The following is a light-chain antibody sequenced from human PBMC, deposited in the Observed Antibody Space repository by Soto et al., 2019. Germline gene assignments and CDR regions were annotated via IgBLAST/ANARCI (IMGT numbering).Light chain of an antibody. CDR3: KQYAVSPIT. V-gene: IGKV3-20*01. CDR1: QTMSKNY. Sequence: EIVLTQSPGTLSLSPGEGITLSCSASQTMSKNYLAWYQQKPGQAPRLLIYAASTRATGIPARFSRSRSGTDFTLTSSRLEPEDFAVFYCKQYAVSPITFGQGTQMEIK. CDR2: AAS. J-gene: IGKJ5*01.